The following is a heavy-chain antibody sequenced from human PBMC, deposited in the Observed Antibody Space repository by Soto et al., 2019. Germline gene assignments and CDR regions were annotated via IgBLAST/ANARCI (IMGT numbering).Heavy chain of an antibody. J-gene: IGHJ5*02. Sequence: QVPLVQSGAEVKKPGASVKVSCKASGYTITIYGISWVRQSPGQGLEWMGWISAYNGTTNNAQKFQGRVAVTTDTAPSTAYMELMNLRSDDTAVYYCARTAGYSSTDNWFDPWGQGNLVSVSS. V-gene: IGHV1-18*01. CDR2: ISAYNGTT. CDR3: ARTAGYSSTDNWFDP. CDR1: GYTITIYG. D-gene: IGHD6-13*01.